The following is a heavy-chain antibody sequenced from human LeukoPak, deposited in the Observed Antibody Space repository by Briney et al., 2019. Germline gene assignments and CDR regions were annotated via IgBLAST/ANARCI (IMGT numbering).Heavy chain of an antibody. D-gene: IGHD6-13*01. CDR1: GFTFSSYA. CDR2: ITGSGGNT. Sequence: PGGSLRLSCAAPGFTFSSYAMSWVRQAPGKGLEWVSTITGSGGNTYYADSVKGRFTISRDNSKNTLYLQMNSLRAEDTAIYYCAKESPVAATGRSWFDPWGQGTLVTVSS. CDR3: AKESPVAATGRSWFDP. V-gene: IGHV3-23*01. J-gene: IGHJ5*02.